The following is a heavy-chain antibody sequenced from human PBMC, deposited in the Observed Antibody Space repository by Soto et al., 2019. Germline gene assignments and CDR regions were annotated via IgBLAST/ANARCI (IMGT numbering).Heavy chain of an antibody. Sequence: SETLSLTCTVSGGSISSSSYYWGWIRQPPGKGLEWIGRIYYSGRTYYNPSLKSRVTISVETSKNQFSLKLGSVTAADTAVYYCARLVGYGGNYDFDYWGQGTLVTVSS. CDR1: GGSISSSSYY. D-gene: IGHD4-17*01. CDR2: IYYSGRT. V-gene: IGHV4-39*01. J-gene: IGHJ4*02. CDR3: ARLVGYGGNYDFDY.